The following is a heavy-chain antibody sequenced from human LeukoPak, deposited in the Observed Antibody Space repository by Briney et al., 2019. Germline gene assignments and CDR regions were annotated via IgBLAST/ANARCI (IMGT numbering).Heavy chain of an antibody. CDR1: GGSFRGDY. Sequence: SETLSLTCAVYGGSFRGDYWSWIRQPPGQGREWIGEINHSGSTTYNTSLKSRVTISVDTSKNQFSLKLRSVTAADTAVYYCARDSGQLLALDFWGQGTLVTVSS. V-gene: IGHV4-34*01. CDR3: ARDSGQLLALDF. CDR2: INHSGST. J-gene: IGHJ4*02. D-gene: IGHD2-2*01.